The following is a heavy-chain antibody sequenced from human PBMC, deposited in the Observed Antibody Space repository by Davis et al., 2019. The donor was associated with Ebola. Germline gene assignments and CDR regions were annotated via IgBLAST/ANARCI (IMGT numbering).Heavy chain of an antibody. CDR3: ARGEAKYYYDNSGYSSITDYFDY. J-gene: IGHJ4*02. CDR1: GFASGFRFSDYG. CDR2: ILFDGSKK. V-gene: IGHV3-30*03. D-gene: IGHD3-22*01. Sequence: GGSLRLSCAASGFASGFRFSDYGMYWVRQAPSKGLEWVAVILFDGSKKFYGDSVKGRFTISRDNSKNTLYLQMNSLRAEDTAVYYCARGEAKYYYDNSGYSSITDYFDYWGQGTLVTVSS.